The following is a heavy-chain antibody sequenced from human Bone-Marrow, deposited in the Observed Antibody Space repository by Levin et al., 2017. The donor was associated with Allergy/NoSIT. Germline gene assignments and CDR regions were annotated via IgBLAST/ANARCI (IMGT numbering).Heavy chain of an antibody. CDR3: ARGGYTYGYDFEY. J-gene: IGHJ4*02. CDR2: IGGSSTYT. CDR1: GFTFSDYS. D-gene: IGHD5-18*01. V-gene: IGHV3-11*05. Sequence: GGSLRLSCAASGFTFSDYSMTWIRQAPGKGLEWVSYIGGSSTYTNYADSVKGRFTISRDNAKKSLYLQMNSPRAEDTAVYYCARGGYTYGYDFEYWGQGTLVTVSS.